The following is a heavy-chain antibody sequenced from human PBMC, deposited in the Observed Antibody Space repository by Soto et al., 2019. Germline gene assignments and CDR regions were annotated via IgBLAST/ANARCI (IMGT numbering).Heavy chain of an antibody. Sequence: SETLSLTCAVYGGSFSGYYWSWIRQPPGKGLEWIGEINHSGSTNYNPSLKSRVTISVDTSKNQFSLKLSSVTAADTAVYYCARAITMVRGVLYAFDIWGQGTMVTVSS. CDR1: GGSFSGYY. D-gene: IGHD3-10*01. CDR2: INHSGST. CDR3: ARAITMVRGVLYAFDI. J-gene: IGHJ3*02. V-gene: IGHV4-34*01.